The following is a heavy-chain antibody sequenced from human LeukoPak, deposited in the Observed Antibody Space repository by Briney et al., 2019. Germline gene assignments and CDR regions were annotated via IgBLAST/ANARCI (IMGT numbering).Heavy chain of an antibody. CDR1: GFTFRNAW. D-gene: IGHD3-3*01. J-gene: IGHJ4*02. CDR3: TTLSWSGYLDY. CDR2: IKSKADGGTT. V-gene: IGHV3-15*01. Sequence: GGSLRLSCAASGFTFRNAWMTRVRQAPGKGLEWVGRIKSKADGGTTDYAAPVKGGFTISRDDSKNALYLQMDSLKTEDTAVFYCTTLSWSGYLDYWGQGTLVTVSS.